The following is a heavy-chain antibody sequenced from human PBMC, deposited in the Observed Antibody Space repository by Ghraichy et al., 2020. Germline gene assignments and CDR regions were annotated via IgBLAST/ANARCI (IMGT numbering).Heavy chain of an antibody. CDR3: AREPANYYDSSGYSYL. CDR2: IYTSGST. D-gene: IGHD3-22*01. CDR1: GGSISSYY. V-gene: IGHV4-4*07. J-gene: IGHJ4*02. Sequence: SETLSLTCTVSGGSISSYYWSWIRQPAGKGLEWIGRIYTSGSTNYNPSLKSRVTMSVDTSKNQFSLKLSSVTAADTAVYYCAREPANYYDSSGYSYLWGQGTLVTVSS.